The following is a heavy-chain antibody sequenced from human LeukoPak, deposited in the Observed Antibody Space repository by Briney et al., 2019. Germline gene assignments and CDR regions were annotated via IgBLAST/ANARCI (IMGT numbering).Heavy chain of an antibody. Sequence: TGGSLRLSCAASGFTFSSYAMSWVRQAPGKGLLWVSRINSDGSSTSYADSVKGRFTISRDNAKNTLYLQMNSLRAEDTAVYYCARRIAAAAAPYYFDYWGQGTLVTVSS. CDR1: GFTFSSYA. CDR2: INSDGSST. D-gene: IGHD6-13*01. CDR3: ARRIAAAAAPYYFDY. J-gene: IGHJ4*02. V-gene: IGHV3-74*01.